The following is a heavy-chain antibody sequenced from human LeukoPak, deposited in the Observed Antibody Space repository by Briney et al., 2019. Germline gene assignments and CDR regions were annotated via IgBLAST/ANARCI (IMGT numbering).Heavy chain of an antibody. Sequence: PGGSLTLSCAASGFTFSSYAMHWVRQAPGKGLEWVAVISYDGSNKYYADSVKGRFTISRDNSKNTLYLQMSSLRAEDTAVYYCAREGASMTTVTYYDYGMDVWGQGTTVTVSS. CDR2: ISYDGSNK. V-gene: IGHV3-30-3*01. D-gene: IGHD4-17*01. J-gene: IGHJ6*02. CDR1: GFTFSSYA. CDR3: AREGASMTTVTYYDYGMDV.